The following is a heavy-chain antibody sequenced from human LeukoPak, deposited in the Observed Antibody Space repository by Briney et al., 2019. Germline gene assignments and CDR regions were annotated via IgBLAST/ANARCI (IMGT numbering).Heavy chain of an antibody. D-gene: IGHD1-26*01. V-gene: IGHV3-23*01. CDR2: ISGSGEGT. Sequence: PGGSLRLSCAASGFTFSSYWMSWVRQAPGKGLEWVSAISGSGEGTKYADSVKGRFTISRDKSKNTLYLQMNSLRAEDTAVYYCATVGGELLGLFDYWGQGTPVTVSP. CDR1: GFTFSSYW. CDR3: ATVGGELLGLFDY. J-gene: IGHJ4*02.